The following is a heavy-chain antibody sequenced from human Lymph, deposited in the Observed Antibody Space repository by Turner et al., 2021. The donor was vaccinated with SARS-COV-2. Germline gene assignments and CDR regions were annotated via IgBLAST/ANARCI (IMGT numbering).Heavy chain of an antibody. J-gene: IGHJ6*02. Sequence: QVQLVQSGAEVKKPGASVKVSCKSSGYTFTGSYMHWVRQAPGQGLEWMGWINPNSGGTNYAQKFQGRVTMTRETSISAAYMELSRLRSDDTAVYYCARDVERYNDFWSGYSGGYGMDVWGQGTTVTVSS. CDR3: ARDVERYNDFWSGYSGGYGMDV. D-gene: IGHD3-3*01. CDR1: GYTFTGSY. CDR2: INPNSGGT. V-gene: IGHV1-2*02.